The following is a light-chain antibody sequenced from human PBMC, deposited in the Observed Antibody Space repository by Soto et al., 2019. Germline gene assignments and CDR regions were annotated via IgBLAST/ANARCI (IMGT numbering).Light chain of an antibody. Sequence: EIVMTQSPATLSGSPGERATLSCRASQSISSNLAWYQQKPGQAPRLLIYGASSRATGIPDRFSGSGSGTDFTLTISSLEPEDFAVYYCQQRSNWPITFGQGTRLEIK. CDR2: GAS. V-gene: IGKV3-11*01. CDR1: QSISSN. J-gene: IGKJ5*01. CDR3: QQRSNWPIT.